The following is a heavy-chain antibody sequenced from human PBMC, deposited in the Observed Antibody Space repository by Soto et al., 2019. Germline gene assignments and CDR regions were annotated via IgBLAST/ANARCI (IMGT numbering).Heavy chain of an antibody. Sequence: EVQLVESGGGLVQPGGSLRLSCAASGFTFSSFWMHWVRQAPGKGLEWVSRASPDGTSTSYADSVKGRFTISRDNAKNTLFLQINSLRAEDTAVYYCTRHGSGDYFLFDP. CDR1: GFTFSSFW. CDR3: TRHGSGDYFLFDP. J-gene: IGHJ5*02. V-gene: IGHV3-74*01. CDR2: ASPDGTST. D-gene: IGHD4-17*01.